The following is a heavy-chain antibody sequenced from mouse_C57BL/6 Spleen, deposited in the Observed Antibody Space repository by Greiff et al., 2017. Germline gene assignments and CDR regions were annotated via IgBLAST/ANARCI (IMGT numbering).Heavy chain of an antibody. J-gene: IGHJ3*01. CDR2: IDPSDSYT. CDR3: SRRYYGSSYLAY. D-gene: IGHD1-1*01. V-gene: IGHV1-50*01. CDR1: GYTFTSYW. Sequence: QVQLQQPGAELVKPGASVKLSCKASGYTFTSYWMQWVKQRPGQGLEWIGEIDPSDSYTNYKQKFKGKATLTVDTSSSTASMQLSSLTSEDSAVYYCSRRYYGSSYLAYWGQGTLVTVSA.